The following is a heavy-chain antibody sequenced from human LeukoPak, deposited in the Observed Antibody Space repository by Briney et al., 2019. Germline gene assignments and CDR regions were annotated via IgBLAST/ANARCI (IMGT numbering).Heavy chain of an antibody. Sequence: GGSLRLSCAASGFTFSSYWMHWVRQAPGKGLVWVSRINSDGSSTSYADSVKGRFTISRGSSKNTLYLQMNSLRAEDTAVYYCAKGYCSGSCYNGLDYWGQGTLVTVSS. CDR2: INSDGSST. D-gene: IGHD2-15*01. V-gene: IGHV3-74*01. CDR1: GFTFSSYW. J-gene: IGHJ4*02. CDR3: AKGYCSGSCYNGLDY.